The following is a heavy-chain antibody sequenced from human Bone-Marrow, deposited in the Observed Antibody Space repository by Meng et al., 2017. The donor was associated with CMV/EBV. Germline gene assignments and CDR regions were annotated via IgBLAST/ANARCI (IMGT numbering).Heavy chain of an antibody. CDR3: ASSWDGMDV. Sequence: GESLKISCAASGFTFSSYAMSWVRQAPVKGLEWVSSISTTTTYIYYADSVRGRFTISRDNAKNSLYLQMNSLRAEDTAIYYCASSWDGMDVWGQGHTVNV. CDR1: GFTFSSYA. CDR2: ISTTTTYI. J-gene: IGHJ6*02. D-gene: IGHD2-15*01. V-gene: IGHV3-21*01.